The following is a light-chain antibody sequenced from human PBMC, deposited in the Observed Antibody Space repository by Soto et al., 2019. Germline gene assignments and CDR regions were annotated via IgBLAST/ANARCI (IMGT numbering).Light chain of an antibody. CDR1: QSVSSN. Sequence: EIVMTQSPATLSVSPGERATLSCRASQSVSSNLAWYQQKPGQAPRLLIYGASTRATGIPARFSGSGSGTEFTLTISSLQSEDSAVYYCQQYGSSPPGTFGQGTKV. V-gene: IGKV3-15*01. CDR3: QQYGSSPPGT. CDR2: GAS. J-gene: IGKJ1*01.